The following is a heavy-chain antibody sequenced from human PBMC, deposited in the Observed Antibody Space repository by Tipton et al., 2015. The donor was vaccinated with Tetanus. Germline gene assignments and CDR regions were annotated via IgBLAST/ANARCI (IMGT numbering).Heavy chain of an antibody. J-gene: IGHJ4*02. CDR1: GFTFSNYW. CDR2: IGDTEFVT. D-gene: IGHD2-2*01. CDR3: ARGRERCRGTNCHRATDY. Sequence: SLRLSCAASGFTFSNYWMHWVRQAPGKGLEWVSAIGDTEFVTYYADSLKGRFTISRDNSKNTLSLQMISLRAEDTAIYYCARGRERCRGTNCHRATDYWGQGTLVTVSS. V-gene: IGHV3-23*01.